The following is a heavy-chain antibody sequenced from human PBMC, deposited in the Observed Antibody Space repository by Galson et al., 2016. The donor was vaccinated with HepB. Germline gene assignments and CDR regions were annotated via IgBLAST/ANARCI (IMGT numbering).Heavy chain of an antibody. CDR2: MRGSGGGI. V-gene: IGHV3-23*01. D-gene: IGHD3-10*01. J-gene: IGHJ3*02. CDR1: GFSFSTYA. Sequence: SLRLSCAGSGFSFSTYAMSWVRQAPGKGLEWVSGMRGSGGGIDDADSVKGRFTISRDNSKNTLYLQISSLRAEDTAVYYCAKEGGSRLTMVRGVLYPFDIWGQGTLVTVSS. CDR3: AKEGGSRLTMVRGVLYPFDI.